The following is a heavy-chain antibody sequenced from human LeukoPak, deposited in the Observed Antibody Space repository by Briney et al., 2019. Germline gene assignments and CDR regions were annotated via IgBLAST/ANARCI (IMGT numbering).Heavy chain of an antibody. Sequence: PGGSLRLSCAASGFTFSRHWMSWVRQAPGKGLEWVSAISGSGGSTYYADSVKGRFTISRDNAKNTLYLQMNSLRAEDTAVYYCVRDWGYDSSGYWQKYFDTWGQGTLVTVSS. J-gene: IGHJ4*02. V-gene: IGHV3-23*01. D-gene: IGHD3-22*01. CDR1: GFTFSRHW. CDR2: ISGSGGST. CDR3: VRDWGYDSSGYWQKYFDT.